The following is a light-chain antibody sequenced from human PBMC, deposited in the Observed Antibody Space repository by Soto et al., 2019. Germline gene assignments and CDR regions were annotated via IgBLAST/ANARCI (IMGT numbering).Light chain of an antibody. V-gene: IGKV1-9*01. CDR3: QQLNSYLL. J-gene: IGKJ3*01. CDR1: RGISNY. Sequence: DIQLTQSPSFLSASVGDRVSITCRASRGISNYLAWYQQKPGKVPKLLIYAASTLQSGVPSRFSGSGSGTEFTLTISSLQPEDFATYYCQQLNSYLLFGPGTKVDIK. CDR2: AAS.